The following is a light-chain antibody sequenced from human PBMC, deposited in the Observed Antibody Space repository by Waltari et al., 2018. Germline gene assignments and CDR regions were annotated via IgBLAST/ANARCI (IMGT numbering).Light chain of an antibody. Sequence: DIQITQSPSSLSASVGDRVTITCRASQRISNYLNWYQQKPGKAPRLLIYAASSLQSGVPSRFSGSGSGTDFTLTITSLQPEDFATYYCQQSYPTPPWTFGQGTKVDMK. V-gene: IGKV1-39*01. CDR1: QRISNY. CDR3: QQSYPTPPWT. J-gene: IGKJ1*01. CDR2: AAS.